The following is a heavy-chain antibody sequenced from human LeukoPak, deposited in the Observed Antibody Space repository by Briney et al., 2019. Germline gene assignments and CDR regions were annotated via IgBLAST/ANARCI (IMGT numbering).Heavy chain of an antibody. Sequence: GCSLRLSCAASGLTFSSYAMIWVRQAPGKELEWISASSGSCGRPYYAACLKGRFTISRDNSKNTLYLQMNSLKAAYTAVYYCARDRDSSGYTALYYYYYYMDVWGKGTTVTVSS. CDR3: ARDRDSSGYTALYYYYYYMDV. CDR2: SSGSCGRP. J-gene: IGHJ6*03. D-gene: IGHD3-22*01. CDR1: GLTFSSYA. V-gene: IGHV3-23*01.